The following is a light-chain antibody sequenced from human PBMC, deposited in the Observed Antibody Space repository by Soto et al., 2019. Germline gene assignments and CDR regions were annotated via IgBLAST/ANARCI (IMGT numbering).Light chain of an antibody. Sequence: EIVLTQSPATLSLSPGERATLSCRASQSVSTYLAWYQQKPGQAPRLLIYNASNRATGVPARFSGSGSGIDFTLTISSLEPEDFAVYYCQQRNNWYTFGQGTKLEIK. J-gene: IGKJ2*01. CDR2: NAS. CDR1: QSVSTY. V-gene: IGKV3-11*01. CDR3: QQRNNWYT.